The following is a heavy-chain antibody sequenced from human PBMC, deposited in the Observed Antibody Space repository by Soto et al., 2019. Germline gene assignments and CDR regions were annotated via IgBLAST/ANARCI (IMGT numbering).Heavy chain of an antibody. CDR1: GFTFNTYA. V-gene: IGHV3-23*01. D-gene: IGHD1-26*01. CDR3: VKDRMSYNAVWEPFDV. CDR2: IVVGDT. Sequence: GGSMRLSCVASGFTFNTYAMSWVRQAPGKGLEWVSGIVVGDTHYADSVAGRFTISRDDSKSMVFLQMNSLRAEDTDVYYCVKDRMSYNAVWEPFDVWGQGTLVTVSS. J-gene: IGHJ3*01.